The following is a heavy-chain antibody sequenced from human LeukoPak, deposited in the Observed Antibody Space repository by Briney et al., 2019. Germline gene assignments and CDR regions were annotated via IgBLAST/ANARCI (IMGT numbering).Heavy chain of an antibody. CDR1: GGSISSYH. V-gene: IGHV4-4*07. CDR3: ARDSVYYDSSGYYSNYYYYMDV. D-gene: IGHD3-22*01. J-gene: IGHJ6*03. Sequence: PSETLSLTCSVSGGSISSYHWSWIRQPAGKGLEWIGRIYTSGSTNYNPSLKSRVTMSVDTSKNQFSLKLSSVTAADTAVYYCARDSVYYDSSGYYSNYYYYMDVWGKGPRSPSP. CDR2: IYTSGST.